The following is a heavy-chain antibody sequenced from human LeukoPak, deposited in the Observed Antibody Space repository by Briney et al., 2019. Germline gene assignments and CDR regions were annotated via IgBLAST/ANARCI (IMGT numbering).Heavy chain of an antibody. Sequence: PSETLSLTCTVSGGSISSYYWSWIRQPPGKGLEWIGYIYYSGSTNYNPSLKSRVTISVDTSKNQFSLKLSSVTAADTAVYYCARVVTMVRGVIFVNWFDPWGQGTLVTVSS. V-gene: IGHV4-59*01. CDR2: IYYSGST. D-gene: IGHD3-10*01. CDR1: GGSISSYY. J-gene: IGHJ5*02. CDR3: ARVVTMVRGVIFVNWFDP.